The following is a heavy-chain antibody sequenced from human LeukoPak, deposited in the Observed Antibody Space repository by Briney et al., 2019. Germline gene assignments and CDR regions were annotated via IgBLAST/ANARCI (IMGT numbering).Heavy chain of an antibody. CDR3: ARDNGDYYGSGSYYHIHDY. CDR2: INPNSGGT. Sequence: GASVKVSCKASGYTFTGYYMHWVRQAPGQGLEWMGWINPNSGGTNYAQKFQGRVTMTRDTSISTAYMELSRLRSADTAVYYCARDNGDYYGSGSYYHIHDYWGQGTLVTVSS. D-gene: IGHD3-10*01. J-gene: IGHJ4*02. V-gene: IGHV1-2*02. CDR1: GYTFTGYY.